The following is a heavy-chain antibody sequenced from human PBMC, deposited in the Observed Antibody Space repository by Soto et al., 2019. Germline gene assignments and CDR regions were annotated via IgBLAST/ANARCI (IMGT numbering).Heavy chain of an antibody. CDR2: ISYDGSNK. CDR1: GFTLSSYG. D-gene: IGHD5-12*01. Sequence: GGSLRLSCAASGFTLSSYGMHWVRQAPGKGLEWVAVISYDGSNKYYADSVKGRFTISRDNSKNTLYLQMNSLRAEDTAVYYCAKDAPGYTTLDYWGQGTLVTVPQ. V-gene: IGHV3-30*18. CDR3: AKDAPGYTTLDY. J-gene: IGHJ4*02.